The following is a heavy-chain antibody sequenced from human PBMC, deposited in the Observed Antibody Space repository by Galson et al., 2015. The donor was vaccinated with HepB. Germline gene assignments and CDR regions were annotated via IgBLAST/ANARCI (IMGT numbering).Heavy chain of an antibody. CDR3: ARGGEGYGRTTSCAFDS. J-gene: IGHJ4*02. Sequence: CAISGDSVSSNSAAWNWIRQSPSRGLEWLGRTYYRSKWSNDYAVSVKSRITINPDTSKNQFSLQLNSVTPEDTAVYYCARGGEGYGRTTSCAFDSWGQGTLVTVSS. CDR1: GDSVSSNSAA. V-gene: IGHV6-1*01. D-gene: IGHD2-2*01. CDR2: TYYRSKWSN.